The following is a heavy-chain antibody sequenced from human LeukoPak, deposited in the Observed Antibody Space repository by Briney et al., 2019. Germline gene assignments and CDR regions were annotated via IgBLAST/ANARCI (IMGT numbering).Heavy chain of an antibody. CDR3: TTALYYDSSGYYPGFDY. D-gene: IGHD3-22*01. V-gene: IGHV3-15*01. J-gene: IGHJ4*02. CDR2: IKSKTDGGTT. Sequence: GGSLRLSCAASGFTFSNAWMSWVRQAPGKGLEWVGRIKSKTDGGTTDYAAPVKGRFTISRDDSKNTLYLQMNSLKTEDTAVYYCTTALYYDSSGYYPGFDYWGQGTLVTVSS. CDR1: GFTFSNAW.